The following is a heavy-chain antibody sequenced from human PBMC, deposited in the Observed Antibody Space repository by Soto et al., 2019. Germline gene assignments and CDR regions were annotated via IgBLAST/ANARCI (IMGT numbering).Heavy chain of an antibody. CDR3: ARHHPSHYDILTGYYSGYYFDY. CDR1: GGFISSSSYY. J-gene: IGHJ4*02. Sequence: SETLSLTCIVSGGFISSSSYYWGWIRQPPGKGLEWIGSIYYSGSTYYNPSLKSRVTISEDTSKNQISLKLRSVTAADTAVFYCARHHPSHYDILTGYYSGYYFDYWGQGALVTVSS. CDR2: IYYSGST. V-gene: IGHV4-39*01. D-gene: IGHD3-9*01.